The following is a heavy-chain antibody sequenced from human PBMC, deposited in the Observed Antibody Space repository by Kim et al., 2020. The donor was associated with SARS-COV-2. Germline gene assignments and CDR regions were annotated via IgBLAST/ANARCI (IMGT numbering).Heavy chain of an antibody. J-gene: IGHJ4*02. CDR3: ARGSGNFGFDY. CDR2: INSDATTI. CDR1: GFTFSNSW. V-gene: IGHV3-74*01. Sequence: GGSLRLSCAASGFTFSNSWLHWVRQTLEKGLLWVSRINSDATTIEYADSVRGRFIISRDNAKNTLYLQMNSLRDEDLALYYCARGSGNFGFDYWGQG. D-gene: IGHD1-26*01.